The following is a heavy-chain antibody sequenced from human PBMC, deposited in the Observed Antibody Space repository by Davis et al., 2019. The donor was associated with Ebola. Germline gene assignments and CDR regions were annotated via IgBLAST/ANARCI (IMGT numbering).Heavy chain of an antibody. J-gene: IGHJ4*02. CDR3: TAEAGISF. CDR1: GFTFSSFS. V-gene: IGHV3-15*01. Sequence: GESLKISCAASGFTFSSFSMDWVRQAPGKGLEWVGRIKSNVDGGTTDYAAPVKGRFTISRDDSKNTLYLQMNSLKTEDTAVYYCTAEAGISFWGQGTLVTVSS. CDR2: IKSNVDGGTT. D-gene: IGHD3-3*02.